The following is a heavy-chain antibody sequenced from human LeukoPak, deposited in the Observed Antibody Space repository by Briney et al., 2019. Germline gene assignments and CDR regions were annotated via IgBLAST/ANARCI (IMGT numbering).Heavy chain of an antibody. V-gene: IGHV1-69*05. CDR1: GGTFSSYA. D-gene: IGHD5-12*01. CDR2: IIPIFGTA. CDR3: AREPYSGYDPYYYYYYMDL. J-gene: IGHJ6*03. Sequence: GASVKVSCKASGGTFSSYAISWVRQAPGQGLEWMGRIIPIFGTANYAQKFQGRVTITTDDSTSTAYMELSSLRSEDTAVYYCAREPYSGYDPYYYYYYMDLWGKGTTVTVSS.